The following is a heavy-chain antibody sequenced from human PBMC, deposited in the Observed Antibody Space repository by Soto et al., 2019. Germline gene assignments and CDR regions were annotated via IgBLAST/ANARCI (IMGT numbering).Heavy chain of an antibody. Sequence: QVQLVQSGAEVKKPGASVKVSCRTSGYTFTHYYIHWVRQAPGQGLEWLGIIHPARGSTNYAQDFRCRVTLPMHTPTTTVYMELIGLRAENTAIFYCARKLAAGHHLGQGTLVTVSS. J-gene: IGHJ5*02. CDR2: IHPARGST. CDR1: GYTFTHYY. D-gene: IGHD6-13*01. V-gene: IGHV1-46*01. CDR3: ARKLAAGHH.